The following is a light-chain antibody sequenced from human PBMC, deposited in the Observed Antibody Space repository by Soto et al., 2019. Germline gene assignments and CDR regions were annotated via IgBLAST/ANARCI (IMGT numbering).Light chain of an antibody. CDR2: AAS. V-gene: IGKV1-6*01. J-gene: IGKJ2*01. Sequence: AIQMTQSPSSLSASVGDRITITSRASQGIRNELGWYQQKPGKAPKFLIYAASSLHSGVPSRFSGSGSGTDFTLTISSLQPGDFATYYCLQDHNYPRTFGQGTKVEIK. CDR3: LQDHNYPRT. CDR1: QGIRNE.